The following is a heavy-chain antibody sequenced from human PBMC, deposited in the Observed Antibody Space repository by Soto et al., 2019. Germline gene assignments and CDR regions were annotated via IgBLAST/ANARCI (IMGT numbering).Heavy chain of an antibody. J-gene: IGHJ6*04. CDR2: IDPSDSYT. V-gene: IGHV5-10-1*01. Sequence: GESLKISCKGSGYSFTSYCISWVRQMPGKGLEWMGRIDPSDSYTNYSPSFQGHVTISADKSISTAYLQWSSLKASDTAMYYCARQTMDNNYYGMDVWGEGTTVPVSS. CDR1: GYSFTSYC. D-gene: IGHD2-2*03. CDR3: ARQTMDNNYYGMDV.